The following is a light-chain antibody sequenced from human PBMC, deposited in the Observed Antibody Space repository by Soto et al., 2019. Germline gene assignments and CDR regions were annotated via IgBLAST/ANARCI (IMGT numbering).Light chain of an antibody. CDR3: QQYRTLPPT. J-gene: IGKJ3*01. CDR2: GAS. CDR1: QSVSGTY. Sequence: EIGLTQSPCILSSSAGERATLSCRASQSVSGTYLAWYQQTPDQAPRLLIYGASNRPTGIPDRFSGSGSGTDFTLTISRLEPEDFAVYYCQQYRTLPPTFGPGTKVDVK. V-gene: IGKV3-20*01.